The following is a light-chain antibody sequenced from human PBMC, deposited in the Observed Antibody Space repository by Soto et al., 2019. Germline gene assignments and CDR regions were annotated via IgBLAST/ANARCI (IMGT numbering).Light chain of an antibody. Sequence: EMVLTQSPGTLSLSPGERATLSCRASQSVSNSLAWYQQKPGQAPRLLIYGASTRATGIPARFSGSGSGTDFTLTISSLEPEDFAVYYCQQRSNWPPKITFGQGTRLEIK. CDR3: QQRSNWPPKIT. CDR2: GAS. J-gene: IGKJ5*01. CDR1: QSVSNS. V-gene: IGKV3-11*01.